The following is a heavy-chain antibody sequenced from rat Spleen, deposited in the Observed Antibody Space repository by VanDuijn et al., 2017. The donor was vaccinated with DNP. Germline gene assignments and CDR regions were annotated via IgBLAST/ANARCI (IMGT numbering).Heavy chain of an antibody. CDR3: AILRHYGYKRLIDY. CDR2: INTDGGST. V-gene: IGHV5-58*01. Sequence: EVQLVETGGDLVQPGRSLKLSCVASGFTFSTYWMYWVRQAPGKGLEWVASINTDGGSTYYPDSVKGRFTISRDNAENTVYLQMNSLRSEDTATYYCAILRHYGYKRLIDYWGQGVMVTVSS. D-gene: IGHD1-9*01. CDR1: GFTFSTYW. J-gene: IGHJ2*01.